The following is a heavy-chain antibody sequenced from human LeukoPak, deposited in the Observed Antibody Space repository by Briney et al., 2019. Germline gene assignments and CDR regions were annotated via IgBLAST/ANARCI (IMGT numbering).Heavy chain of an antibody. D-gene: IGHD3-16*02. Sequence: PGGSLRLSCAASGFTFSDYYMSWICQAPGKGLEWIGEINHRGSSNDNPSLKSRVTISVDTSKNQFSLKLSSVTAADTAVYYCARHRYDYVWGSYRDWGGSLNWFDPWGQGTLVTVSS. CDR2: INHRGSS. CDR3: ARHRYDYVWGSYRDWGGSLNWFDP. J-gene: IGHJ5*02. V-gene: IGHV4-34*01. CDR1: GFTFSDYY.